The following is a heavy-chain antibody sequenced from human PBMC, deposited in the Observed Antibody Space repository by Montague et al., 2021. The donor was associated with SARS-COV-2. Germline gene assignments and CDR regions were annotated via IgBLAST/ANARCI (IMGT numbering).Heavy chain of an antibody. CDR1: GLTFSSYA. D-gene: IGHD6-13*01. V-gene: IGHV3-23*01. CDR3: AKKIVAGGTGYFDY. CDR2: ISGSGGIT. Sequence: SLRLSCAASGLTFSSYAMSWVRQAPGKGLEWVSGISGSGGITSYTDSVKGRFSISRDNSKNTLYLQMNSLRAEDTAVYYCAKKIVAGGTGYFDYWGQGTLVTVSS. J-gene: IGHJ4*02.